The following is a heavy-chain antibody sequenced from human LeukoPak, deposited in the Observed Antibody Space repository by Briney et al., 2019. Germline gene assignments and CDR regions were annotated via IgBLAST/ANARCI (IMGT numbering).Heavy chain of an antibody. CDR3: TTDYDILTGYYGYFDY. J-gene: IGHJ4*02. CDR2: IKSKTDGGTT. D-gene: IGHD3-9*01. V-gene: IGHV3-15*01. CDR1: GFTFSNAW. Sequence: GGSLRLSCAAPGFTFSNAWMSWVRQAPGKGLEWVGRIKSKTDGGTTDYAAPVKGRFTISRDDSKNTLYLQMNSLKTEDTAVYYCTTDYDILTGYYGYFDYWGQGTLVTVSS.